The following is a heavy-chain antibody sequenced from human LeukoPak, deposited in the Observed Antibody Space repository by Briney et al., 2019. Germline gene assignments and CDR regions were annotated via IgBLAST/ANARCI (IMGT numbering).Heavy chain of an antibody. CDR1: GFTFSTYA. Sequence: GGSLRLSCAASGFTFSTYAMSWVRQAPGKGLEWVSAISTTGDSTYYADSVKGRFTISRDNSENTLYLQMNSLRAEDTAVYYCAKAAHKYYGSGDAFDIWGQGTMVTVSS. J-gene: IGHJ3*02. CDR3: AKAAHKYYGSGDAFDI. CDR2: ISTTGDST. V-gene: IGHV3-23*01. D-gene: IGHD3-10*01.